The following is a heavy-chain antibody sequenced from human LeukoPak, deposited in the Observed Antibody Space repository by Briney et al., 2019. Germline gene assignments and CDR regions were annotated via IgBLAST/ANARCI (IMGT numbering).Heavy chain of an antibody. CDR2: VSGGAEAT. J-gene: IGHJ4*02. D-gene: IGHD6-19*01. CDR3: AKDTPLTAYTSGWSNNCFDY. Sequence: GGSLRLSCAASGFSFRDYAMTWVRQAPGKGLEWVSTVSGGAEATYYADSVKGRFAISRVNSKSALYLQMNSLRAEDTAIYYCAKDTPLTAYTSGWSNNCFDYWGQGTLVTVSS. CDR1: GFSFRDYA. V-gene: IGHV3-23*01.